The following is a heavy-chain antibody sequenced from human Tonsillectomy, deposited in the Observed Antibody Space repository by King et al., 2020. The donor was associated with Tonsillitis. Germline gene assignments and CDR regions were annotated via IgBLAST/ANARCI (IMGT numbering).Heavy chain of an antibody. Sequence: VQLQESGPGLVKPSETLSLTCTVSGDSISSYFWSWVRQPPGKGLEWIGYISYSGTTNTNPSLKSRVTISIDTSKNQFSLRLSSMTTADTAVYYGARSTSRGYYGEFHYWGQGTLATVSS. CDR2: ISYSGTT. D-gene: IGHD3-22*01. J-gene: IGHJ4*02. CDR3: ARSTSRGYYGEFHY. V-gene: IGHV4-59*01. CDR1: GDSISSYF.